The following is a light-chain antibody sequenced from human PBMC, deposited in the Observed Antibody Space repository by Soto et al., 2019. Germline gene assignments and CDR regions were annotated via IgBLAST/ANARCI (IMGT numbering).Light chain of an antibody. CDR2: RAS. Sequence: EFVMTQSPAALSLSPGERATLSCRASQSVSSLLAWYQQKPGQTPRLLIYRASTRATGVSGRFSGSGSGTEFTLTITSLQSEDFAVYYCQQYNDWPITFGQGTRPENK. CDR1: QSVSSL. V-gene: IGKV3-15*01. CDR3: QQYNDWPIT. J-gene: IGKJ5*01.